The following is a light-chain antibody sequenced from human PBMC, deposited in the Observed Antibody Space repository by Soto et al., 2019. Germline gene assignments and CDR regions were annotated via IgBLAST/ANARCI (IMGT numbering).Light chain of an antibody. CDR2: DVS. Sequence: QSVLTQPPSVSGSPGQSITISCTGTSSDVGGYNYVSWYQQHPGKAPKLMIYDVSNRPSGVSNRFSGSKSGNTASLTISGLQAEDEADYYCSSYTSSSPLDVFGTGTKLTVL. J-gene: IGLJ1*01. CDR1: SSDVGGYNY. CDR3: SSYTSSSPLDV. V-gene: IGLV2-14*01.